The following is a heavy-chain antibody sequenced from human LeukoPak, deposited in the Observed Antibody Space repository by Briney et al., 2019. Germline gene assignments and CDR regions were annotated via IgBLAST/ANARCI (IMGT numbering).Heavy chain of an antibody. CDR2: IYSGGDT. V-gene: IGHV3-66*01. Sequence: PGGSLRLSCAASGFTVSNNYMNWVRQAPGKGLEWVSLIYSGGDTHHADSVKGRFTISRDSSKNTLFLQMNSLRAEDTAVYYCARAPPAVAATPSAWGQGPWSPSPQ. D-gene: IGHD2-15*01. CDR3: ARAPPAVAATPSA. J-gene: IGHJ5*02. CDR1: GFTVSNNY.